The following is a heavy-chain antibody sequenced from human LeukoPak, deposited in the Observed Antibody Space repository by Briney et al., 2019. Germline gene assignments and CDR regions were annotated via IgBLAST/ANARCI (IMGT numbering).Heavy chain of an antibody. Sequence: GASVKVSCKASGYTFTSYDINWVRQATGQGLEWMGWMNPNSGNTGYAQKFQGRVTMTRNTSISTAYMELSSLRSEDTVVYYCARGTRGGKYGSGRTYYYYMDVWGKGTTVTVSS. CDR3: ARGTRGGKYGSGRTYYYYMDV. J-gene: IGHJ6*03. CDR2: MNPNSGNT. CDR1: GYTFTSYD. D-gene: IGHD3-10*01. V-gene: IGHV1-8*02.